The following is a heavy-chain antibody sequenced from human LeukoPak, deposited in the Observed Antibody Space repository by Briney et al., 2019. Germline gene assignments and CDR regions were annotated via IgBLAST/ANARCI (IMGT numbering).Heavy chain of an antibody. D-gene: IGHD3-3*01. CDR2: IIPIFGTA. CDR1: GGTFSSYA. Sequence: SVKVSCKASGGTFSSYAISWVRQAPGQGLEWMGRIIPIFGTANYAQKFQGRVTITTDESTGTAYMELSSLRSEDTAVYYCARGGRYDFWSDYWGQGTLVTVSS. J-gene: IGHJ4*02. V-gene: IGHV1-69*05. CDR3: ARGGRYDFWSDY.